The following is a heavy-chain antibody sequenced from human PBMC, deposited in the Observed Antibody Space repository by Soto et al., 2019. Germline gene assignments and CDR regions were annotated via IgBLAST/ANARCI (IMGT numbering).Heavy chain of an antibody. J-gene: IGHJ4*02. D-gene: IGHD3-9*01. CDR2: IGTAGDT. CDR1: GFTFSSYD. Sequence: PGGSLRLSCAASGFTFSSYDMHWVRQATGKGLEWVSAIGTAGDTYYPGSVKGRFTISRENAKNSLYLQMNSLRAGDTAVYYCARGGRAFYDILTGPIDYWGQGTLVTVSS. V-gene: IGHV3-13*01. CDR3: ARGGRAFYDILTGPIDY.